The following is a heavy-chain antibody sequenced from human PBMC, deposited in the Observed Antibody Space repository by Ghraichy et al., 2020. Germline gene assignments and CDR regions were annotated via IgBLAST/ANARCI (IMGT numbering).Heavy chain of an antibody. V-gene: IGHV3-15*01. J-gene: IGHJ6*02. CDR2: IKSKSDGGTV. CDR3: TKGNWNYDYYGLDV. Sequence: GGSLRLSCAASGFTFSKAWMSWVRQAPGKGLEWVGRIKSKSDGGTVDYAAPVKGRFTIARDDSKNTLYLQMNSLKTEDTALYYCTKGNWNYDYYGLDVWGQGTTVTVS. CDR1: GFTFSKAW. D-gene: IGHD1-1*01.